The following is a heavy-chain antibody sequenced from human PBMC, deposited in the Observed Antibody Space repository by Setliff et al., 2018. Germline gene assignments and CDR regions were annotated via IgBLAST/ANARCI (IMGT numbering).Heavy chain of an antibody. Sequence: GGSLRLSCAVSGFIVSDKHMTWLRQAPGKGPEWVSVIYNSDSTYYSDSVKGRFTISRDDSKNTVYLQMNSLRAEDTAVYYCARDLGNWFDSWGQGTLVSVSS. J-gene: IGHJ5*01. CDR2: IYNSDST. V-gene: IGHV3-53*01. CDR3: ARDLGNWFDS. CDR1: GFIVSDKH. D-gene: IGHD3-16*01.